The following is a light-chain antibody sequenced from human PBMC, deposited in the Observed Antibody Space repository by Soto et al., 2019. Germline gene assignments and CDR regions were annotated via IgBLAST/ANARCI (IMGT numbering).Light chain of an antibody. CDR2: EVS. Sequence: QSVLTQPASVSGSPGQSITISCTGTSSDVGSYNLVSWYQQRPGKAPKLMIYEVSKRPSGVSNRFSGSKSGNTASLTISGLQAEDEADYYCCSYAGSSTVVFGGGTKLTVL. V-gene: IGLV2-23*02. J-gene: IGLJ2*01. CDR1: SSDVGSYNL. CDR3: CSYAGSSTVV.